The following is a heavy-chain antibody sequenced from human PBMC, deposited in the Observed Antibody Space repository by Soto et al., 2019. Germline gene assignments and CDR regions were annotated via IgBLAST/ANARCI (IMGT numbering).Heavy chain of an antibody. CDR2: ISYDGSNK. D-gene: IGHD2-2*01. V-gene: IGHV3-30*03. J-gene: IGHJ6*02. CDR3: ARGYCSSTSCYPREDYGMDV. Sequence: ESGGGVVQPGRSLRLSCAASGFTFSSYGMHWVRQAPGKGLEWVAVISYDGSNKYYADSVKGRFTISRDNSKNTLYLQMNSLRAEDTAVYYCARGYCSSTSCYPREDYGMDVWGQGTTVTVSS. CDR1: GFTFSSYG.